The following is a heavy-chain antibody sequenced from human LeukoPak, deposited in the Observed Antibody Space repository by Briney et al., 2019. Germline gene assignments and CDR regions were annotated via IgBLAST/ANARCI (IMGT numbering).Heavy chain of an antibody. CDR3: ASISDLLYYFDS. J-gene: IGHJ4*02. CDR1: GFTVSSNY. Sequence: GGSLRLSCAASGFTVSSNYMSWVRKAPGKGLEWVSVSYTGGNTHYADSVKGRFTLSRDNSKNTVYLQMNSLRVEDTAMYYCASISDLLYYFDSWGQGTLVTVSS. CDR2: SYTGGNT. V-gene: IGHV3-66*01.